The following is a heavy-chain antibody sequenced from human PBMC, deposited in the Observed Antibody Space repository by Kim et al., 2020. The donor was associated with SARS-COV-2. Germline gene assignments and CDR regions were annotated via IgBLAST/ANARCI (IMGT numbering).Heavy chain of an antibody. CDR2: ISAYNGNT. CDR3: ARDSVASLVRPYFDY. Sequence: ASVKVSCKASGYTFTSYGISWVRQAPGQGLEWMGWISAYNGNTNYAQKLQGRVTMTTDTSTSTAYMELRSLRSDDTAVYYCARDSVASLVRPYFDYWGQGTLVTVSS. D-gene: IGHD3-10*01. V-gene: IGHV1-18*01. J-gene: IGHJ4*02. CDR1: GYTFTSYG.